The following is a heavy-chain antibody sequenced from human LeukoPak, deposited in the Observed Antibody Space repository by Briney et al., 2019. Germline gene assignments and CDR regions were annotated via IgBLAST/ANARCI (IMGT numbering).Heavy chain of an antibody. Sequence: GGSLRLSCAASVFTLSSYSMRWVRQAQWKGLEWVSAISGSGGSTYYADSVKGRFTISRDNSKNTLYLQMNSLRAEDTAVYYCAKDFLRSGYSGYPYFDYWGQGTLVTVSS. CDR3: AKDFLRSGYSGYPYFDY. V-gene: IGHV3-23*01. CDR2: ISGSGGST. D-gene: IGHD5-12*01. CDR1: VFTLSSYS. J-gene: IGHJ4*02.